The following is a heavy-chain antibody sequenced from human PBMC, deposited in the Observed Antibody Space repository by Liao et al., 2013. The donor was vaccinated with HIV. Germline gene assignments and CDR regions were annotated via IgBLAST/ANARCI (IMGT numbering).Heavy chain of an antibody. CDR2: IWDREST. CDR1: GDSLDAFY. D-gene: IGHD3-10*01. Sequence: VQLQQWGAGLLRPSETLSLTCSVSGDSLDAFYWTWIRQPPGRGLEWIGDIWDRESTNSKPSLRNRITMSIDKSKSQFSLRLTSVTAADTGVYYCTRGGRGIYHGYSFDVWGQGILVTVSS. J-gene: IGHJ5*02. CDR3: TRGGRGIYHGYSFDV. V-gene: IGHV4-34*02.